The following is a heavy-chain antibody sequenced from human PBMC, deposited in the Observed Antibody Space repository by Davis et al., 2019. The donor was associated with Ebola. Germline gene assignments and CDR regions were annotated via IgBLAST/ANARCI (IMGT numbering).Heavy chain of an antibody. CDR3: ATGATYYYAD. V-gene: IGHV3-30-3*01. Sequence: GESLKISCAASGFTFSTQSMHWVRQAPGKGLAWVAVISHENDEYYADSVKGRFTMSRDNSRKMAFLQMSSLGADDTAVYYCATGATYYYADWGQGTQVTVSS. D-gene: IGHD3-22*01. J-gene: IGHJ4*02. CDR1: GFTFSTQS. CDR2: ISHENDE.